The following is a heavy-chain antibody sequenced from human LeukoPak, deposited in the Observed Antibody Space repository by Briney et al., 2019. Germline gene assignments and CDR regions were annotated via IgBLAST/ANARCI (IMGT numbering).Heavy chain of an antibody. Sequence: GGSLRLSCAASGFSVRIYYMNWVRQAPGKGLEWVSVIYSGGETYYADSVKGRFTISRDNSKNTVFPQMNSLRVDDTAVYHCARDLGGDTATVYWGQGTLVTVSS. V-gene: IGHV3-66*01. CDR1: GFSVRIYY. D-gene: IGHD5-18*01. CDR2: IYSGGET. J-gene: IGHJ4*02. CDR3: ARDLGGDTATVY.